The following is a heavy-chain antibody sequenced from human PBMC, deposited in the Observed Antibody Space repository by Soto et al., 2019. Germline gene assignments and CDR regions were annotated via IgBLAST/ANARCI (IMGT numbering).Heavy chain of an antibody. Sequence: QITLKESGPTLVKHTQTLTLTCIFSGFSFSADGVGVGWIRQPPGKALEWLALIYWDDDTRYRPSMNSRLTITKDSSKNQVVLTMTNMDPLDTATYYCAPAFGGTSWPNDAFDVWGQGTVVTVSS. J-gene: IGHJ3*01. CDR2: IYWDDDT. CDR1: GFSFSADGVG. CDR3: APAFGGTSWPNDAFDV. V-gene: IGHV2-5*02. D-gene: IGHD3-16*01.